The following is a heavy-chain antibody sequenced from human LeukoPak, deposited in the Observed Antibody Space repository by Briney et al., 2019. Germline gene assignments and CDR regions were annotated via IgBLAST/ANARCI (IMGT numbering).Heavy chain of an antibody. CDR3: ARSHRIAARWFDP. CDR1: GYTFTSYD. CDR2: MNPNSGNT. D-gene: IGHD6-6*01. V-gene: IGHV1-8*03. Sequence: GASVKVSCKASGYTFTSYDINWVRQATGQGLEWMGWMNPNSGNTGYAQKFQGRVTITRNTSISTAYMELSSLRSEDTAVYYCARSHRIAARWFDPWGQGTLVTVSS. J-gene: IGHJ5*02.